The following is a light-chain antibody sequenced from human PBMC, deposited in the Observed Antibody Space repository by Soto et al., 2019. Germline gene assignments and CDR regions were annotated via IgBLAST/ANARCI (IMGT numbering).Light chain of an antibody. J-gene: IGKJ2*01. CDR2: DAS. Sequence: EIVMTQSPATLSVSPGERATLSCRASQSVSSSYLAWYQQKPGQAPRLLIYDASSRATGIPDRFSGSGSGTDFTLTISRLEPEDFAVYYCQQYGSSSYTFGQGTKLEIK. CDR1: QSVSSSY. CDR3: QQYGSSSYT. V-gene: IGKV3-20*01.